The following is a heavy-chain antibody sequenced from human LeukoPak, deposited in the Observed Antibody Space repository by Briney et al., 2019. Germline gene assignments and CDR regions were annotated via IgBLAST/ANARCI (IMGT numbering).Heavy chain of an antibody. J-gene: IGHJ5*02. D-gene: IGHD7-27*01. CDR1: GYTFTGYY. V-gene: IGHV1-2*02. CDR2: INPNSGGT. CDR3: ARGLGVQGNWFDP. Sequence: GASVKVSCKASGYTFTGYYMHWVRQAPGQGLEWMGWINPNSGGTNYAQKFQGRVTMTRDTSISTAYMELSRLRSDDTAVYYCARGLGVQGNWFDPWGQGTLVTVSS.